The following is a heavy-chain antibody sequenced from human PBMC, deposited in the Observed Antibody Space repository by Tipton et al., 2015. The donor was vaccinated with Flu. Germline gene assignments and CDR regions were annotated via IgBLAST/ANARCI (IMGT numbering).Heavy chain of an antibody. D-gene: IGHD4-11*01. V-gene: IGHV4-38-2*01. Sequence: TLSLTCAVSGDSIRNDYFWGWIRQPPGKGLEWIATIHRSGSNKYNPSLKSRVTISVDTSKNQFPLEMRSVTAADTADYYCAGRDFSNYVSDPKNWFVRWGQRILVTVSS. CDR3: AGRDFSNYVSDPKNWFVR. CDR2: IHRSGSN. J-gene: IGHJ5*02. CDR1: GDSIRNDYF.